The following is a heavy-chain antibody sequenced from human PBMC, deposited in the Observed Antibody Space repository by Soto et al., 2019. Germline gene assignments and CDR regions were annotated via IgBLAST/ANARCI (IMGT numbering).Heavy chain of an antibody. CDR3: ATSTVLWFGEFSFDY. J-gene: IGHJ4*02. V-gene: IGHV1-24*01. CDR1: GYTLTELS. Sequence: GASVKVSCKVSGYTLTELSMHWVRQAPGKGLEWMGGFDPEDGETIYAQKFQGRVTMTEDTSTDTAYMELSSLRSEDTAVYYCATSTVLWFGEFSFDYWGQGTLVTVSS. D-gene: IGHD3-10*01. CDR2: FDPEDGET.